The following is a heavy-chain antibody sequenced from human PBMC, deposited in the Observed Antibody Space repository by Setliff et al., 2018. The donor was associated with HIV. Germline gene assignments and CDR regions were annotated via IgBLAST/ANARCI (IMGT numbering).Heavy chain of an antibody. CDR2: IYPDDSDT. V-gene: IGHV5-51*01. Sequence: GESLKISCKGSGYRFTSYWIAWARQMPGKGLERMGIIYPDDSDTNYSPSFRGQVTISADKSITTAYLQINNLKASDTATYYCARRDGRSMNAFQIWGPGTVVTVSS. CDR3: ARRDGRSMNAFQI. D-gene: IGHD6-13*01. CDR1: GYRFTSYW. J-gene: IGHJ3*01.